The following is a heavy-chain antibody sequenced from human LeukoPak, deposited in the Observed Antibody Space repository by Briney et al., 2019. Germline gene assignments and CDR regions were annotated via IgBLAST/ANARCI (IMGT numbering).Heavy chain of an antibody. CDR2: IYPGDSDT. CDR1: GCRFTSYW. CDR3: ARRSYGYGFFDY. Sequence: GESLKISCKGSGCRFTSYWIGWVRQLPGKGLEGMGIIYPGDSDTRYSPSFQGQVTISADKSISTAYLQWSSLKASDTAMYYCARRSYGYGFFDYWGQGTLVTVSS. J-gene: IGHJ4*02. V-gene: IGHV5-51*01. D-gene: IGHD5-18*01.